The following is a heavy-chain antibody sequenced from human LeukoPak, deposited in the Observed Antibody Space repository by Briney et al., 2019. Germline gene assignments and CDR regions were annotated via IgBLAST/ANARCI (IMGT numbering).Heavy chain of an antibody. CDR1: GFTFSSYS. V-gene: IGHV3-21*01. D-gene: IGHD2-2*01. CDR3: AKDGIRGYCSSTSCYHGGYFQH. J-gene: IGHJ1*01. Sequence: GGSLRLSCAASGFTFSSYSMNWVRQAPGKGLEWVSSIDFTSRYIYNADSVKGRFTTSRDNAKNSLDLQMNSLRAEDTAVYYCAKDGIRGYCSSTSCYHGGYFQHWGQGTLVTVSS. CDR2: IDFTSRYI.